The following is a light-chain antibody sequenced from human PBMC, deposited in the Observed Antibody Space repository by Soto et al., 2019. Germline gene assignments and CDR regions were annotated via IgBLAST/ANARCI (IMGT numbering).Light chain of an antibody. V-gene: IGKV2-28*01. Sequence: DIVMTQSPLSLPVTPGEPASISCRSSQSLLHSNGYNYLDWYLQKPGQSPQLLIYLASYRASGVPDKFSGRGSGTDFTLKISRVEAEDVGVYYCMQCLQTAVTFGGGTKVEIK. CDR2: LAS. CDR3: MQCLQTAVT. J-gene: IGKJ4*01. CDR1: QSLLHSNGYNY.